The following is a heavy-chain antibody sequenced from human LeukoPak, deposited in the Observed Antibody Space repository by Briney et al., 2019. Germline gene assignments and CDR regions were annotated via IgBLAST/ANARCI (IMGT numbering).Heavy chain of an antibody. J-gene: IGHJ6*02. Sequence: PSETLSLTCSVSGYSISSGHYWGWIRQPPGKGLEWIGTIYESGNTYYNPSLKSRVAISVDTSKNQLYLKVSSVTAADTAVYYCARGRSSSWQHYYYYGMDVWGQGTTVTVSS. CDR1: GYSISSGHY. D-gene: IGHD6-13*01. CDR2: IYESGNT. V-gene: IGHV4-38-2*02. CDR3: ARGRSSSWQHYYYYGMDV.